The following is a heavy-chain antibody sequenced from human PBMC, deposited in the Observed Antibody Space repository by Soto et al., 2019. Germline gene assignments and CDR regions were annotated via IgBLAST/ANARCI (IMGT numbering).Heavy chain of an antibody. CDR1: GYTFTSYG. D-gene: IGHD4-17*01. CDR2: ISAYNGNT. V-gene: IGHV1-18*01. CDR3: ARDQDGDPTWGVYYFDY. Sequence: GASVKVSCKASGYTFTSYGISWVRQAPGQGLEWMGWISAYNGNTNYAQKLQGRVTMTTDTSTSTAYMELRSLRSDDTAVYYCARDQDGDPTWGVYYFDYWGQGTLVTVSS. J-gene: IGHJ4*02.